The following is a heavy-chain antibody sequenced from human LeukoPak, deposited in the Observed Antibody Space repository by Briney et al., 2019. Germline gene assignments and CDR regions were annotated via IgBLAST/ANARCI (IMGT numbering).Heavy chain of an antibody. CDR1: GFPFSSYA. D-gene: IGHD6-6*01. V-gene: IGHV3-23*01. CDR2: ITDSGGDT. CDR3: AKGSSSSRPYYFDY. J-gene: IGHJ4*02. Sequence: GGSLRLSCAASGFPFSSYAMSWVRQAPGKGLEWVSAITDSGGDTYHADSVKGRFTISRDNSKSTLYLQMNSLRVEDTAVFYCAKGSSSSRPYYFDYWGQGTLVTVSP.